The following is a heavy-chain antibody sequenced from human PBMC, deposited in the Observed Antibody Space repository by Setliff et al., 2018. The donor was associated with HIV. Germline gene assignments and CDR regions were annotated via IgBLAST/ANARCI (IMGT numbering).Heavy chain of an antibody. Sequence: SETLSLTCAVSGVSITSATYYWGWIRQPPGKGLEWIASIYYSGTTYYNPSLKSRVTISVDTSKNQFSLKLSSVTAADTAVYYCARLSLSLVRGIINSGDRFFDYWGQGSLVTVSS. CDR3: ARLSLSLVRGIINSGDRFFDY. V-gene: IGHV4-39*01. D-gene: IGHD3-10*01. CDR2: IYYSGTT. CDR1: GVSITSATYY. J-gene: IGHJ4*02.